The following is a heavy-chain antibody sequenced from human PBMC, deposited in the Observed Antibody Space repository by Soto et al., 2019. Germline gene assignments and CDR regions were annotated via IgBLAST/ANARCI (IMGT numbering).Heavy chain of an antibody. V-gene: IGHV5-51*01. CDR2: IYPGDSDT. D-gene: IGHD3-16*02. J-gene: IGHJ4*02. CDR3: ARSPNYDYIWGSYRHFDY. CDR1: GYSFTSYW. Sequence: GESLKISCKGSGYSFTSYWIGWVRQMTGKGLDWMGIIYPGDSDTRYSPSFQGQVTISADKSISTAYLQWSSLKASDTAMYYCARSPNYDYIWGSYRHFDYWGQGTLVTVSS.